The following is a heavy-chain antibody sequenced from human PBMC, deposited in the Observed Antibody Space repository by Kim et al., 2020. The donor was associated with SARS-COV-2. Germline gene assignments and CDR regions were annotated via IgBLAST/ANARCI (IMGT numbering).Heavy chain of an antibody. Sequence: KGRFTITRDNAKNSLYLQMNSLRAEDTAVYYCARDGRGNYDSSGYSVFDYWGQGTLVTVSS. V-gene: IGHV3-11*04. CDR3: ARDGRGNYDSSGYSVFDY. J-gene: IGHJ4*02. D-gene: IGHD3-22*01.